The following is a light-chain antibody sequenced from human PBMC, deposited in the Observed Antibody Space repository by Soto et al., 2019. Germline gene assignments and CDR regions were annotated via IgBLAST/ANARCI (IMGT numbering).Light chain of an antibody. V-gene: IGKV1-13*02. CDR1: QGISSA. Sequence: AIQLTQSPSSLSASVGDRVTITCRASQGISSALAWYQQKPGKAPKLLIYDASSLESGVPSRFSGSGSETDFTLTISSLQPEDFATYYCQQFNGLSYTFGQGTKLEIK. CDR3: QQFNGLSYT. CDR2: DAS. J-gene: IGKJ2*01.